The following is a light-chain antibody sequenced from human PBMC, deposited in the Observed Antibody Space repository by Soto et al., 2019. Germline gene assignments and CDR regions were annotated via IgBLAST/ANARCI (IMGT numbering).Light chain of an antibody. V-gene: IGLV2-14*01. CDR1: SSDVGGYNY. CDR2: EVS. Sequence: QSALTQPASVSGSPGQSITISCTGTSSDVGGYNYVSWYQQHPGKAPKLMIYEVSNRPSGVSNRFSGSKSGNTASLTISGLQAEDYADYYCSSYTSSSTYGVGSGT. CDR3: SSYTSSSTYG. J-gene: IGLJ1*01.